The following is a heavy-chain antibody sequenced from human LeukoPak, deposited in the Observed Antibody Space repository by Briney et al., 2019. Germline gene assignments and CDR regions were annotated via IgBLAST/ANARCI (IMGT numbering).Heavy chain of an antibody. CDR3: ARDPGGRSGWYYFDY. Sequence: ASVTVSCKASGYTFTSYAMHWVRQAPGQRLEWMGWINAGNGNTKYSQEFQGRVTITRDTSASTAYMELSSLRSEDMAVYYCARDPGGRSGWYYFDYWGQGTLVTVSS. D-gene: IGHD6-19*01. CDR2: INAGNGNT. J-gene: IGHJ4*02. CDR1: GYTFTSYA. V-gene: IGHV1-3*03.